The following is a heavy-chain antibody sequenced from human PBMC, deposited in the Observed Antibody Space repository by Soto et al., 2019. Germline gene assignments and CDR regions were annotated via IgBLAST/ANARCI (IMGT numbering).Heavy chain of an antibody. V-gene: IGHV4-34*01. D-gene: IGHD5-18*01. CDR3: ARGGDTAMVKRTWFDP. CDR1: GGSFSGYY. CDR2: IHHSGSS. J-gene: IGHJ5*02. Sequence: SETLSLTCAVYGGSFSGYYWSWIRQPPGKGLEWIGEIHHSGSSNYNPSLKSRVTISADTSKNQFSLKLSSVTAADTAVYYCARGGDTAMVKRTWFDPWGQGTLVTVSS.